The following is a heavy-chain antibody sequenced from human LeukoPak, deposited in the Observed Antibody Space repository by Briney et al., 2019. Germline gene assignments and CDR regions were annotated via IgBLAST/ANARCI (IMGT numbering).Heavy chain of an antibody. D-gene: IGHD3-10*01. CDR3: VASSGSYHY. V-gene: IGHV3-30*03. Sequence: GGSLRLSCAASGFTFNTYGMHWVRQAPGKGLEWVAIISYDGSDEYYADSVKGRFTMSRDNSKNTLSLQVHSLTAEDTAVYYCVASSGSYHYWGQGTLVTVSS. CDR2: ISYDGSDE. J-gene: IGHJ4*02. CDR1: GFTFNTYG.